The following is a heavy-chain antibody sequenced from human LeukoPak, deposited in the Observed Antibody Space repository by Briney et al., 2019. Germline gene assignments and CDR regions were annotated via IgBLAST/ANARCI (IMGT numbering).Heavy chain of an antibody. V-gene: IGHV3-66*02. CDR1: GFTVSTNY. Sequence: PGGSLRLSCAASGFTVSTNYMSWVRQAPGKGLEWVAVIFKGGDTDYADSVKGRFTISRDNYKNTLFLQVNSLRGEDTAVYYCARENGHCSTTSCPFGFWGQGALVTVSS. D-gene: IGHD2-2*01. J-gene: IGHJ4*02. CDR2: IFKGGDT. CDR3: ARENGHCSTTSCPFGF.